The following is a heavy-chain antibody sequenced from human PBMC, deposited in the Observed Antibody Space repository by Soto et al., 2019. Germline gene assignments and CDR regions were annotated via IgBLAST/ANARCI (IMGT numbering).Heavy chain of an antibody. J-gene: IGHJ5*02. Sequence: QVHLVESGGGVVQPGRSLRLSCAASGFTFSTYAMHWVRQAPGKGLEGVATISDDGTNKYYADSVKGRFTNSRDNSKDTLYLQMNSLRAEDTAVYYCPREGHGDWFDPWGQGTLVTGSS. CDR1: GFTFSTYA. CDR3: PREGHGDWFDP. D-gene: IGHD3-10*01. V-gene: IGHV3-30-3*01. CDR2: ISDDGTNK.